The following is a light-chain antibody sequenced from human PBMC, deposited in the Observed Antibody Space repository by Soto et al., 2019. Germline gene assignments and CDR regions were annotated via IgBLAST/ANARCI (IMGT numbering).Light chain of an antibody. Sequence: DIQMTQSPSSLSASVGDRVTITCRASQGISNHSAWYQQKPGKVPKLLIYAASTLQSGVPSRFSSSGSGTDFTLTINSLQPEDVATYYCQKYNSAPPTFGGGTKVEIK. J-gene: IGKJ4*01. CDR2: AAS. V-gene: IGKV1-27*01. CDR3: QKYNSAPPT. CDR1: QGISNH.